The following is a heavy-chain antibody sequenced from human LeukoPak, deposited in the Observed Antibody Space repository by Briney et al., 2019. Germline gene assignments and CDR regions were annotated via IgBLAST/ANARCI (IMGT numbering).Heavy chain of an antibody. Sequence: PGGSLRLSCAASGFTFSSYGMHWVRQAPGKGLEWVAVISYDGSNKYYADSVKGRFTISRDNSKNTLYLQMNSLRAEDTAVYYCAKDFHASSGYYLDYWGQGTLVTVSS. CDR1: GFTFSSYG. J-gene: IGHJ4*02. CDR3: AKDFHASSGYYLDY. V-gene: IGHV3-30*18. D-gene: IGHD3-22*01. CDR2: ISYDGSNK.